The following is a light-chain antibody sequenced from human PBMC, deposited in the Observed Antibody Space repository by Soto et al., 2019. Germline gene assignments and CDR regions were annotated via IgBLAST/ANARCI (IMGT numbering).Light chain of an antibody. CDR1: SSSKW. CDR2: DVS. Sequence: DLQMSQTPPTLAATVGDKVTMTCRSSSKWLAWYQKKPGKAPKLLIYDVSNLERGVPPRFSGSTSGAESTLTITGLQPDDLGTYYCQHTTDFTFGQGTKVDIK. V-gene: IGKV1-5*01. CDR3: QHTTDFT. J-gene: IGKJ2*01.